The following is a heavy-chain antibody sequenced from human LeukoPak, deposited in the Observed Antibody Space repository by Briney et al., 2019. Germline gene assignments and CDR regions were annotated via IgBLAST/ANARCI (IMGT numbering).Heavy chain of an antibody. D-gene: IGHD3-10*01. J-gene: IGHJ6*02. CDR2: ISGSGGST. Sequence: GGALRLSSAASGVTFSSDAMSSGPHGPRRRLWRGSAISGSGGSTYYAASVKGRFTISRDNSKNTLYLQMNSLRAEDTAVYYCAKSVVVRGPYGMDVWGQGTTVTVSS. CDR1: GVTFSSDA. V-gene: IGHV3-23*01. CDR3: AKSVVVRGPYGMDV.